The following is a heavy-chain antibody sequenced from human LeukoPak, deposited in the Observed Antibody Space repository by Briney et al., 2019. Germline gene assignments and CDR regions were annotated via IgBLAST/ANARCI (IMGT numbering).Heavy chain of an antibody. CDR1: GASITSYY. J-gene: IGHJ4*02. Sequence: KTSETLSLTCTVSGASITSYYWTCIRQPAGKGLEWIGRMYISGSTNYNPSLRSRVTMSIDASKNQFSLKLSSVTAADTAVYYCARYTWNSIDYWGQGTLVTVSS. V-gene: IGHV4-4*07. CDR2: MYISGST. D-gene: IGHD1-7*01. CDR3: ARYTWNSIDY.